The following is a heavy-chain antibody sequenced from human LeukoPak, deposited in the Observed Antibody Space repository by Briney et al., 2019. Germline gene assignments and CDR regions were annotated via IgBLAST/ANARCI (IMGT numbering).Heavy chain of an antibody. J-gene: IGHJ4*02. CDR1: GFTFSSYA. D-gene: IGHD6-13*01. Sequence: GGSLRLSCAASGFTFSSYAMSWVCQAPGKGLEWVSAISGNGATTYYADSVKGRFTISRDNSKKTLYLQMNSLSAEDTAVYYCAKLPRIAAAALVVDYWGQGTLVTVSS. CDR2: ISGNGATT. V-gene: IGHV3-23*01. CDR3: AKLPRIAAAALVVDY.